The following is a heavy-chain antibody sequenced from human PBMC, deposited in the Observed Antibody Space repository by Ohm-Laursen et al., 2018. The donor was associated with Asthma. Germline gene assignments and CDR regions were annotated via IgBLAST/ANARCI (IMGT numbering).Heavy chain of an antibody. CDR1: GFTFSSYA. CDR3: ARDLYYDSSGPPGVIDY. Sequence: SLRLSCTASGFTFSSYAMHWVRQAPGKGLEWVAVISYDGSNKYYADSVKGRFTISRDNSKNTLYLQMNSLRAEDTAVYYCARDLYYDSSGPPGVIDYWGQGTLVTVSS. J-gene: IGHJ4*02. CDR2: ISYDGSNK. V-gene: IGHV3-30-3*01. D-gene: IGHD3-22*01.